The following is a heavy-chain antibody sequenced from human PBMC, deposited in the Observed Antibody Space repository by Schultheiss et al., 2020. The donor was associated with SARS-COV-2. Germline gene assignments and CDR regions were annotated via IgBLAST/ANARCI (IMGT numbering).Heavy chain of an antibody. CDR1: GFTFSSYW. Sequence: GGSLRLSCAASGFTFSSYWMSWVRQAPGKGLEWVSVIYSGGSTYYADSVKGRFTISRDNSKNTLYLQMNSLRAEDTAVYYCAKEGRRGSFDYWGQGTLVTVSS. V-gene: IGHV3-66*01. CDR2: IYSGGST. D-gene: IGHD2-15*01. J-gene: IGHJ4*02. CDR3: AKEGRRGSFDY.